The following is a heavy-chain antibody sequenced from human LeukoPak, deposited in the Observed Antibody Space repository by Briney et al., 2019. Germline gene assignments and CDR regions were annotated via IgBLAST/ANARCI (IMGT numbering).Heavy chain of an antibody. V-gene: IGHV3-7*01. CDR3: ARVKLEQKGTYHYYYMDV. D-gene: IGHD3-3*01. J-gene: IGHJ6*03. CDR2: VRQEGSER. CDR1: GFGFSFHW. Sequence: GGSLRLSCAASGFGFSFHWMNWVRQAAGKGLECEANVRQEGSERYCVDSVKGRFTISRDNARNSLYLQMNSLRAEDTAVYYCARVKLEQKGTYHYYYMDVWGKGTTVIVSS.